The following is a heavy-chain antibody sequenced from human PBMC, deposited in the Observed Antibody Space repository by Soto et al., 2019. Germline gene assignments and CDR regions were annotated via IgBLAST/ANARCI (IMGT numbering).Heavy chain of an antibody. J-gene: IGHJ5*02. V-gene: IGHV5-51*03. CDR1: GYSFTNYW. CDR3: ARHDRYSSTWFEGWFDP. CDR2: IHPGDSDT. D-gene: IGHD6-13*01. Sequence: EVQLVQSGAEVKKAGESLKISCQGSGYSFTNYWVGWVRQIPGRGLEWMGIIHPGDSDTRYSPFFQGQVTISADKSISTDYLQWSSLKASDTAMDYCARHDRYSSTWFEGWFDPWGQGTLVTVSS.